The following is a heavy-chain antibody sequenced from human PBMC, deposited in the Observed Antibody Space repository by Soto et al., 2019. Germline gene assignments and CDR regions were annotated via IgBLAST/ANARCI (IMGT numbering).Heavy chain of an antibody. Sequence: LRLSCEASGFDISTYGLHWVRQAPGKGLEWLAFIWYDGSNQHYAASVKGRFTISRDNSRNTLYLQMNNLRADDTAVYFCARAVSSATYYDCIGYWGRGTLVTVS. CDR1: GFDISTYG. CDR3: ARAVSSATYYDCIGY. V-gene: IGHV3-33*01. J-gene: IGHJ4*02. CDR2: IWYDGSNQ. D-gene: IGHD1-26*01.